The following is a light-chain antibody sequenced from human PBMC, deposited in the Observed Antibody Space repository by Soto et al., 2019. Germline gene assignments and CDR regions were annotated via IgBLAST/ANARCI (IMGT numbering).Light chain of an antibody. CDR2: GAS. J-gene: IGKJ2*01. CDR3: QQYGSSMYT. CDR1: QRVSSSY. Sequence: EIVLTQSPCTLSFSPVERSTLSCRASQRVSSSYLAWYQQKPGQAPRLLIYGASSRATGIPDRFSGSGSGTDFTLTISRLEPEDFAVYYCQQYGSSMYTFGQGTKVDIK. V-gene: IGKV3-20*01.